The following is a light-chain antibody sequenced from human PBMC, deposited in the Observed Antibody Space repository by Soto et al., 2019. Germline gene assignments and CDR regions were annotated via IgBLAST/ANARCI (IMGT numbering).Light chain of an antibody. CDR1: QSVSSSS. Sequence: ETVLTQSPGTLSLSPGERATLSCRASQSVSSSSLAWYQQRPGQAPRLLIYAASSRATGIPDRVSGSGSGTDFTLTISRLEPEDFAVYYCQQYGGSPPWTFGQGTKVGIK. CDR2: AAS. CDR3: QQYGGSPPWT. J-gene: IGKJ1*01. V-gene: IGKV3-20*01.